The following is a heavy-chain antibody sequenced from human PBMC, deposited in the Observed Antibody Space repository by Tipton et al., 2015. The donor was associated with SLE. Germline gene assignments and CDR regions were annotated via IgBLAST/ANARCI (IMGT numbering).Heavy chain of an antibody. J-gene: IGHJ3*01. Sequence: QLVQSGGGLVQPGRSLRLSCAASGFTFDDYAMHWVRQAPGKGLEWVSAISGSGGSIYYADSVKGRFTISRDNAKNSLYLQMNSLRAEDTAVYYCAREGRRGALWGQGTMVTVSS. CDR1: GFTFDDYA. CDR3: AREGRRGAL. CDR2: ISGSGGSI. D-gene: IGHD3-10*01. V-gene: IGHV3-48*03.